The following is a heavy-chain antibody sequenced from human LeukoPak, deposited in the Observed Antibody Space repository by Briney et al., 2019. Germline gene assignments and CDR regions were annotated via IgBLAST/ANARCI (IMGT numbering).Heavy chain of an antibody. V-gene: IGHV4-34*01. Sequence: SETLSLTCAVYGGSFSDYYWSWIRQPPGKGLEWIGEIIYSGGTHYNPSLKSRVTMSVDTSKNQFSLKLSSVTAADTAVYFCARGLSSSYYREGENWGQGTLVTVSS. CDR3: ARGLSSSYYREGEN. J-gene: IGHJ4*02. D-gene: IGHD3-10*01. CDR1: GGSFSDYY. CDR2: IIYSGGT.